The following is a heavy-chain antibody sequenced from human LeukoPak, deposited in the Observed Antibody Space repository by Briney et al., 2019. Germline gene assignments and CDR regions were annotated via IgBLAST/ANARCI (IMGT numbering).Heavy chain of an antibody. J-gene: IGHJ4*02. D-gene: IGHD3-3*01. CDR1: GYSFTGYY. Sequence: ASVKVSCKASGYSFTGYYVHWVRQAPGQGLEWMGWINPNSGGTKYAQKFQGRVTMTSDTSISTAYMELSRLISDDTAVYYCVRDFWNGPGDYWGQGTLVTVSS. V-gene: IGHV1-2*02. CDR2: INPNSGGT. CDR3: VRDFWNGPGDY.